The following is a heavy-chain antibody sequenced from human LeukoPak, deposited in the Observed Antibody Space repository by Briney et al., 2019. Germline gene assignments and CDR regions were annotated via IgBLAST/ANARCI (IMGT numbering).Heavy chain of an antibody. CDR3: ARANYADSAIYRHFGP. CDR1: GFILSSNY. V-gene: IGHV3-53*01. Sequence: GGSLRLSRTVSGFILSSNYLSWVRQAQGKGMEWASVIIPSGNTFHADSVKGRFTIYRDNSKNTLHLQMNSLGAEDTAVYYCARANYADSAIYRHFGPWGRGTLVIVSS. J-gene: IGHJ2*01. D-gene: IGHD4-17*01. CDR2: IIPSGNT.